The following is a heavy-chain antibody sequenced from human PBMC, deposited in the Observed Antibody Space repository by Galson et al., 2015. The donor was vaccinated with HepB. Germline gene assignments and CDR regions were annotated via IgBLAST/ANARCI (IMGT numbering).Heavy chain of an antibody. CDR3: ARAVGYSSSWYVTAHYDYYYGMDV. D-gene: IGHD6-13*01. CDR2: ISAYNGNT. J-gene: IGHJ6*02. Sequence: SVKVSCKASGYTFTSYGISWVRQAPGQGLEWMGWISAYNGNTNYAQKLQGRVTMTTDTSTSTAYMELRSLRSDDTAVYYCARAVGYSSSWYVTAHYDYYYGMDVWGQGTTVTVSS. V-gene: IGHV1-18*04. CDR1: GYTFTSYG.